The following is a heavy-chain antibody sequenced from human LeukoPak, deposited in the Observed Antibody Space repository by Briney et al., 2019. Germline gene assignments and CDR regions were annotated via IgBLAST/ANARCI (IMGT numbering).Heavy chain of an antibody. D-gene: IGHD3-22*01. CDR3: AKDHDSGYYDSSGYSDY. CDR2: ISYDGSNK. J-gene: IGHJ4*02. V-gene: IGHV3-30*18. Sequence: GRSLRLSYAASGFTFSSYGMHWVRQAPGKGLEWVAVISYDGSNKYYADSVTGRFTISRDNSKNTLYLQMNSLRAEDTAVYYCAKDHDSGYYDSSGYSDYWGQGTLVTVSS. CDR1: GFTFSSYG.